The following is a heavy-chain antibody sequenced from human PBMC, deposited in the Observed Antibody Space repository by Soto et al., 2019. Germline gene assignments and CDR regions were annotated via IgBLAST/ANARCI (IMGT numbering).Heavy chain of an antibody. CDR2: IIPIFGTA. Sequence: SVKVSCKTSGGTFSTYSIVWVRQAPGEGLEWMGGIIPIFGTASYAQKFQDRVTITADKSTNTAFMELSSLKSEDTAMYYCASSSGNNYGVGTNYYFDYWGQGTLVTVSS. CDR1: GGTFSTYS. V-gene: IGHV1-69*06. D-gene: IGHD1-26*01. J-gene: IGHJ4*02. CDR3: ASSSGNNYGVGTNYYFDY.